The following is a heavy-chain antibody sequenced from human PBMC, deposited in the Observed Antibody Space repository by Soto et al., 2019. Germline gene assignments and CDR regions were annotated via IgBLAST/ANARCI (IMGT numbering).Heavy chain of an antibody. Sequence: PSETLSLTCAVYGGSFSGYYWSWIRQPPGKGLEWIGEINHSGSTNYNPSLKSRVTISVDTSKNQFSLKLSSVTAADTAVYYCASRKGPNYDFWSGYYYYFDYWGQGTLVTVSS. D-gene: IGHD3-3*01. V-gene: IGHV4-34*01. J-gene: IGHJ4*02. CDR3: ASRKGPNYDFWSGYYYYFDY. CDR2: INHSGST. CDR1: GGSFSGYY.